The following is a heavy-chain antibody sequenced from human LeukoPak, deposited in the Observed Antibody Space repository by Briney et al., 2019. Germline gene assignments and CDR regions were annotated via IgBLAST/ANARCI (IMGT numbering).Heavy chain of an antibody. D-gene: IGHD2-2*02. CDR2: MNPNSGNT. CDR1: GYTFTSYD. Sequence: ASVKVSCKASGYTFTSYDINWVRQATGQGLEWMGWMNPNSGNTGYAQKFQGRVTMTRNTSISTAYMELSSLRSEDTAVYYCARENCSSTSCYTYYYGMDVWGQGTMVTVSS. V-gene: IGHV1-8*01. J-gene: IGHJ6*02. CDR3: ARENCSSTSCYTYYYGMDV.